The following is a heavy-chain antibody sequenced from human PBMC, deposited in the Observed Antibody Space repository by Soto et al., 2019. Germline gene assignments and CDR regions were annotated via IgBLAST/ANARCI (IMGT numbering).Heavy chain of an antibody. CDR2: ISYVGSNK. CDR3: AKHLPYSDSSGYLLFDY. D-gene: IGHD3-22*01. CDR1: GFTFSSYG. V-gene: IGHV3-30*18. J-gene: IGHJ4*02. Sequence: PVGSLRLSCAASGFTFSSYGMHWVRQAPGKGLEWVAVISYVGSNKYYADSVKGRFTISRDNSKNTLYLQMNSLRAEDTAVYYCAKHLPYSDSSGYLLFDYWGQGTRVTVSS.